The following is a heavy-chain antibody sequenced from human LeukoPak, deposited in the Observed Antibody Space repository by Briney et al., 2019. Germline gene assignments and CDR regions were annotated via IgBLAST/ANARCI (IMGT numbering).Heavy chain of an antibody. J-gene: IGHJ5*01. CDR2: IIPIFGTA. CDR3: ARGGGGEYLDWFDF. Sequence: GSSVKVSCKASGGTFSSYAISWVRQAPGQGLEWMGGIIPIFGTANYAQKFQGRVTITVDESTSTAYMELSSLTSDDTAVYYCARGGGGEYLDWFDFWGQGTLVIVSS. V-gene: IGHV1-69*01. D-gene: IGHD4-17*01. CDR1: GGTFSSYA.